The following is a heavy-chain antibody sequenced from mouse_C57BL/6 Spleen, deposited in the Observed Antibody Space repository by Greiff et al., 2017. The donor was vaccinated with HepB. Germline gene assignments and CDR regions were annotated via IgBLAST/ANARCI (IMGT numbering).Heavy chain of an antibody. CDR2: ISSGSSTI. Sequence: DVMLVESGGGLVKPGGSLKLSCAASGFTFSDYGMHWVRQAPEKGLEWVAYISSGSSTIYYADTVKGRFTISRDNAKNTLFLQMTSLRSEDTAMYYCAWSIYYGNYVGYAMDYWGQGTSVTVSS. J-gene: IGHJ4*01. CDR3: AWSIYYGNYVGYAMDY. D-gene: IGHD2-1*01. V-gene: IGHV5-17*01. CDR1: GFTFSDYG.